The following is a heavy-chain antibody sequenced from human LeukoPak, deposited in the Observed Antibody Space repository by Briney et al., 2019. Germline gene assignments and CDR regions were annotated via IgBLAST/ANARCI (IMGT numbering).Heavy chain of an antibody. CDR1: LFTFSSYA. J-gene: IGHJ4*02. D-gene: IGHD2/OR15-2a*01. CDR2: ISGSRGST. V-gene: IGHV3-23*01. CDR3: ANPPSMTNPSSY. Sequence: VGSLRLSCAASLFTFSSYAMSTVREAPGKGVEWGSAISGSRGSTYYEDSVKGRFTISRDNSKNTLYLQMNSLRAEDTAVYYCANPPSMTNPSSYWGQGTLVTVSS.